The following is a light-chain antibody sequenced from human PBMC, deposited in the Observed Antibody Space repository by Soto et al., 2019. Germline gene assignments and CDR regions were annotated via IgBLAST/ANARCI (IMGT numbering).Light chain of an antibody. J-gene: IGLJ1*01. CDR3: IAYTGSSTSYD. V-gene: IGLV2-14*01. Sequence: QLVLTQPASVSGSPGQSVTISCSGTSSDIGSYNHVAWYQQFPGKSPKLTIYEVSSRPSGVSSRFSGSKSGTTASLTISGLQPQDEADYCCIAYTGSSTSYDFGSGTKLTVL. CDR2: EVS. CDR1: SSDIGSYNH.